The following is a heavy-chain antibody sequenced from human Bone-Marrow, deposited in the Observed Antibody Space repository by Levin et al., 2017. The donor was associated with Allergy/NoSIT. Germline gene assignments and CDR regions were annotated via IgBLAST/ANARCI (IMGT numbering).Heavy chain of an antibody. D-gene: IGHD2-15*01. CDR3: ARARYCSGGSCYSVYYYYGMDV. V-gene: IGHV3-23*01. CDR2: ISGSGGST. J-gene: IGHJ6*02. CDR1: GFTFSSYA. Sequence: ASVKVSCAASGFTFSSYAMSWVRQAPGKGLEWVSAISGSGGSTYYADSVKGRFTISRDNSKNTLYLQMNSLRAEDTAVYYCARARYCSGGSCYSVYYYYGMDVWGQGTTVTVSS.